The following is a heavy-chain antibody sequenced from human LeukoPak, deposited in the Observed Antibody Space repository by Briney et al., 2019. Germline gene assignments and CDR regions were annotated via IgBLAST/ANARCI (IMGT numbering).Heavy chain of an antibody. J-gene: IGHJ6*04. D-gene: IGHD3-10*02. V-gene: IGHV3-53*01. Sequence: PGGSLRLSCAASGFTVRSSYMSWVRQAPGKGLEWVSVIYSGGSPDYADSVKGRFTTSRDNAKNSLYLQMNSLRAEDTAVYYCAELGITMIGGVWGKGTTVTISS. CDR1: GFTVRSSY. CDR2: IYSGGSP. CDR3: AELGITMIGGV.